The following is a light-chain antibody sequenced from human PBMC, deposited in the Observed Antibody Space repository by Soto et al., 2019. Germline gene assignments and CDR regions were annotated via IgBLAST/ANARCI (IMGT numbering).Light chain of an antibody. CDR2: GNS. V-gene: IGLV1-40*01. Sequence: QSVLTQPPSVSGAPGQRVTISCTGSSSNIGAGYDVHWYQQLPGAAPKLLIYGNILIYGNSNRPSGVPDRFSGSKSGTSASLAITGLQAEDEADYYCQSYDSSLSGVVFGGGTKLTV. CDR3: QSYDSSLSGVV. CDR1: SSNIGAGYD. J-gene: IGLJ2*01.